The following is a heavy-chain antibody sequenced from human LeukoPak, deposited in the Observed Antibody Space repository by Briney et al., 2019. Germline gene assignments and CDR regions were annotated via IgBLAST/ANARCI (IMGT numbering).Heavy chain of an antibody. Sequence: GGSLRLSCLASGGTFVTFGMNWARQAPGKGLEWVAVICGDGSNKYYTDSVQGRFTISRDNSKNTLYLQMNSLRAEDTAVYYCARDPSTGSYFFFDYWGQRGLGTVSS. J-gene: IGHJ4*02. V-gene: IGHV3-33*07. D-gene: IGHD6-19*01. CDR3: ARDPSTGSYFFFDY. CDR2: ICGDGSNK. CDR1: GGTFVTFG.